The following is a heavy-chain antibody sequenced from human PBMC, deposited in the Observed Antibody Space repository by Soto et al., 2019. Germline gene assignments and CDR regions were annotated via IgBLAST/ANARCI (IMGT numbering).Heavy chain of an antibody. CDR2: IYYSGST. V-gene: IGHV4-39*01. CDR1: GGSISSSIYY. J-gene: IGHJ4*02. Sequence: SETLSLTCTVSGGSISSSIYYWRRIRQPPGKGLEWIGYIYYSGSTYYNPSLKSRVTISVDTSKNQFSLKLSSVTAADTAVYYCARRGPIAVAGGVDYWGQGTLVTASS. D-gene: IGHD6-19*01. CDR3: ARRGPIAVAGGVDY.